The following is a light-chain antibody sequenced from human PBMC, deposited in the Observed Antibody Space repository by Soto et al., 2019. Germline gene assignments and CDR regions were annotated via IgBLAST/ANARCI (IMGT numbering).Light chain of an antibody. J-gene: IGLJ2*01. CDR2: SSN. Sequence: QSVLTQPPSASGTPGQRVTISCSGSSSNTGRNTVNWYQQLPGTAPKLLIYSSNQRPSGVPDRISGSKSGTSAFLAISGLQSDDEADYYCAVWDDSLNARVFGGGTKLTVL. V-gene: IGLV1-44*01. CDR3: AVWDDSLNARV. CDR1: SSNTGRNT.